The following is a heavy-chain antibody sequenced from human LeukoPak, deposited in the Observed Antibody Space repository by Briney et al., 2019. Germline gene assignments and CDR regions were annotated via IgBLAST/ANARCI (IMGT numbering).Heavy chain of an antibody. Sequence: SETLSLTCAVYGGSFSGYSWNWIRQPPVKGLEWIGEINHSGGTNYNPSLKSRVTISVDTSKKQFSLKLSSVTAADTAVYYCAREARPSLYYFDYWGQGTLVTVSS. D-gene: IGHD6-6*01. CDR2: INHSGGT. J-gene: IGHJ4*02. V-gene: IGHV4-34*01. CDR1: GGSFSGYS. CDR3: AREARPSLYYFDY.